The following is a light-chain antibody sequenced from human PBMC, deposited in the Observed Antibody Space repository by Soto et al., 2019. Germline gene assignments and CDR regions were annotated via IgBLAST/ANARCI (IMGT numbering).Light chain of an antibody. Sequence: QPVLTQPASVSGSPGQSITISCTGTSSDVGSYNLVSWYQQHPGKAPKLMISEVGKRPSGISNRFSGSKSGNTASLTISGLQAEDEADYYCCSYAGTSFYVFGTGTKVTVL. V-gene: IGLV2-23*02. CDR1: SSDVGSYNL. CDR3: CSYAGTSFYV. J-gene: IGLJ1*01. CDR2: EVG.